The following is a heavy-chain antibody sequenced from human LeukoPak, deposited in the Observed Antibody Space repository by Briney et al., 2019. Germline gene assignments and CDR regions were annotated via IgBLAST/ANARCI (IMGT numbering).Heavy chain of an antibody. Sequence: GGSLRLSCAASGFSFSSYAMSWVRQAPGKGLEWVPAISGSGGSTYYADPVKGRFTISRDNSKNTLYLQMNSLRAEDTAVYYCAKLPYCSSTSCTAWFDPWGQGTLVTVSS. J-gene: IGHJ5*02. D-gene: IGHD2-2*01. CDR1: GFSFSSYA. CDR2: ISGSGGST. V-gene: IGHV3-23*01. CDR3: AKLPYCSSTSCTAWFDP.